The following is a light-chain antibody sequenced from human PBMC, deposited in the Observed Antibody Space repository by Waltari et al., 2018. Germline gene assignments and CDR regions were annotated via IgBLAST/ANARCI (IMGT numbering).Light chain of an antibody. J-gene: IGLJ1*01. CDR3: SSYTSSTRGV. CDR2: DAS. CDR1: SSDVGGYNY. Sequence: QYALTQPASVSGSPGQSITISCTGTSSDVGGYNYVSWYQQHPGKAPQLMIYDASKRPSGCSHRFSGSTSCNTAALTISGLQAEDEADYYCSSYTSSTRGVFGTGTKVTVL. V-gene: IGLV2-14*03.